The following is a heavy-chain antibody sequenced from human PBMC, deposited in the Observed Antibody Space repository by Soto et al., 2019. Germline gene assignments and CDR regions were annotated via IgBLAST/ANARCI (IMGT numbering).Heavy chain of an antibody. Sequence: SETLSLTCAVYGGSFSGYYWNWIRQPPEKGLEWIGEISHSGSTNYNPSLKSRVTISLDTSKNQFSLKLSSVTAADTAVYYCERAGEMATTPSDYWGQGTLVTVSS. V-gene: IGHV4-34*01. J-gene: IGHJ4*02. CDR1: GGSFSGYY. D-gene: IGHD5-12*01. CDR2: ISHSGST. CDR3: ERAGEMATTPSDY.